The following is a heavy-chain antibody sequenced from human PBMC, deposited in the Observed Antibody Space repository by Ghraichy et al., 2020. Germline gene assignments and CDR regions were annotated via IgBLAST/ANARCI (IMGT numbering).Heavy chain of an antibody. Sequence: GESLRLSCAASGFSFNNYWMLWVRQAPGKGLVWVSRINSDGRGTIYADSVKGRFTISRDNARNTLYLQMNSLRAEDTAVYYCAREYCRGGRCFFGTGGSHFDYWGQGTLVTVSS. V-gene: IGHV3-74*01. CDR3: AREYCRGGRCFFGTGGSHFDY. CDR2: INSDGRGT. D-gene: IGHD2-15*01. CDR1: GFSFNNYW. J-gene: IGHJ4*02.